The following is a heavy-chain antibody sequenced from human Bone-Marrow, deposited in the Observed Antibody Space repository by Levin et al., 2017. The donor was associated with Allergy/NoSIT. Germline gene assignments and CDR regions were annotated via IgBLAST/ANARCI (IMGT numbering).Heavy chain of an antibody. J-gene: IGHJ4*02. V-gene: IGHV3-7*01. CDR3: ARVDYDFWSGYIIDY. Sequence: GESLKISCAASGFTFSSYWMSWVRQAPGKGLEWVANIKQDGSEKYYVDSVKGRFTISRDNAKNSLYLQMNSLRAEDTAVYYCARVDYDFWSGYIIDYWGQGTLVTVSS. CDR1: GFTFSSYW. D-gene: IGHD3-3*01. CDR2: IKQDGSEK.